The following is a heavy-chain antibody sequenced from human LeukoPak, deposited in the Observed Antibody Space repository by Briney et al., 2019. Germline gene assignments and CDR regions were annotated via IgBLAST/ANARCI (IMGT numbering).Heavy chain of an antibody. CDR3: ARDAGSSWYPFDY. CDR1: GGSISSGSYY. Sequence: TLSLTCTVSGGSISSGSYYWSWIRQPAGKGLEWIGRIYTSGSTYYNPSLKSRVTISVDTSKNQFSLKLSSVTAADTAVYYCARDAGSSWYPFDYWGQGTLVTVSS. V-gene: IGHV4-61*02. J-gene: IGHJ4*02. D-gene: IGHD6-13*01. CDR2: IYTSGST.